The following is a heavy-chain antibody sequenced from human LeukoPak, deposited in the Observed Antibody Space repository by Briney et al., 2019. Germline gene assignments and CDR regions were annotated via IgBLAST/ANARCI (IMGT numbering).Heavy chain of an antibody. CDR2: ILPAGTT. D-gene: IGHD3-22*01. Sequence: PGGSLRLSCAASGFTFSSNYVSWVRQAPGRGLEWVSIILPAGTTYYADSVKGRFTISRDNSGATLYLQMNSLRAEDTAVYYCARRNSNGYYEEWGQGTLVTVSS. CDR3: ARRNSNGYYEE. J-gene: IGHJ4*02. CDR1: GFTFSSNY. V-gene: IGHV3-53*01.